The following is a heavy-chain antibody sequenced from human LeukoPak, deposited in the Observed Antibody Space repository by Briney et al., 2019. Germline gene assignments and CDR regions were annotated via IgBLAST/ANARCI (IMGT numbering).Heavy chain of an antibody. CDR3: AREFYHIHYCSSTSCPFDY. V-gene: IGHV1-18*01. D-gene: IGHD2-2*01. Sequence: ASVKVSCKASDYTFTSYGISWVRQAPGQGLEWMGWISAYNGNTNYAQKLQGRVTMTTDTSTSTAYMELRSLRSDDTAVYYCAREFYHIHYCSSTSCPFDYWGQGTLVTVSS. CDR2: ISAYNGNT. CDR1: DYTFTSYG. J-gene: IGHJ4*02.